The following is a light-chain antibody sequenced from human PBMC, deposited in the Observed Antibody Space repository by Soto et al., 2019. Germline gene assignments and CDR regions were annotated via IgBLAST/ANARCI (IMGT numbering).Light chain of an antibody. V-gene: IGKV3D-20*01. CDR2: DAS. Sequence: EIVLTQSPATLSLSPGERATLSCGASQSVSSTYLAWYQQKPGLAPRLLIYDASSRATGIPDRFSGSASGTDFTLTISXXEXXXXXXXXXXXXXXXXFTFGQGTKLEIK. CDR1: QSVSSTY. CDR3: XXXXXXXFT. J-gene: IGKJ4*01.